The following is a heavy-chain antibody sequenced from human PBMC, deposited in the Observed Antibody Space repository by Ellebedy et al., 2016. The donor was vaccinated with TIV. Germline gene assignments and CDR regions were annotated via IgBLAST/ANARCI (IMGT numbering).Heavy chain of an antibody. CDR1: GGTFSSYD. J-gene: IGHJ4*02. CDR3: ARGMIAAAGKRRKYFDY. V-gene: IGHV1-8*02. Sequence: ASVKVSCKASGGTFSSYDINWVRQATGQGLEWMGWMNPNSGNTGYAQKFQGRVTMTRNTSISTAYMELSSLRSEDTAVYYCARGMIAAAGKRRKYFDYWGQGTLVTVSS. CDR2: MNPNSGNT. D-gene: IGHD6-13*01.